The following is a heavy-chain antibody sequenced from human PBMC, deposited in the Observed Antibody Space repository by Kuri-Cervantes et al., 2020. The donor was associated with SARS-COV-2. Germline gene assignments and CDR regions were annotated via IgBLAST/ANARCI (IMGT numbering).Heavy chain of an antibody. D-gene: IGHD3-3*01. CDR2: IYHSGST. J-gene: IGHJ3*02. Sequence: GSLRLSCAVSGYSISSGYYWGWIRQPPGKGLEWIGSIYHSGSTYYNPSLKSRVTMSVDTSENQFSLKLSSVTAADTAVYYCARHTIFGAHDAFDIWGQGTMVTVSS. V-gene: IGHV4-38-2*01. CDR3: ARHTIFGAHDAFDI. CDR1: GYSISSGYY.